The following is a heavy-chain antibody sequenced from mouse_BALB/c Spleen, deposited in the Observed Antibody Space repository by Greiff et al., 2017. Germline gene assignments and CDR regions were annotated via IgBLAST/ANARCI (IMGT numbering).Heavy chain of an antibody. J-gene: IGHJ1*01. CDR2: INPSSGYT. D-gene: IGHD1-1*01. CDR1: GYTFTSYT. CDR3: ARKDYASYWYFDV. V-gene: IGHV1-4*01. Sequence: QVQLQQSGAELARPGASVKMSCKASGYTFTSYTMHWVKQRPGQGLEWIGYINPSSGYTNYNQKFKDKATLTADKSSSTAYIQLSSLTSEDSAVYYCARKDYASYWYFDVWGAGTTVTVSS.